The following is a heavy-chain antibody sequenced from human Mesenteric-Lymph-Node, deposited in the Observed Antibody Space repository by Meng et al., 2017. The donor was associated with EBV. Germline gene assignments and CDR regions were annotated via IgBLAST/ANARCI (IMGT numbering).Heavy chain of an antibody. J-gene: IGHJ4*02. Sequence: LQLQESGPGLVGPSGTLSLICTVSSDSISSTSYHWGWIRQPPGKGLEWIGSIYYSGTTYFNPSLESRVSISVDTSKKQFSLRLTSVTAADTAVYYCARQYGSSFDYWGQGTLVTVSS. CDR1: SDSISSTSYH. CDR3: ARQYGSSFDY. V-gene: IGHV4-39*01. CDR2: IYYSGTT. D-gene: IGHD3-10*01.